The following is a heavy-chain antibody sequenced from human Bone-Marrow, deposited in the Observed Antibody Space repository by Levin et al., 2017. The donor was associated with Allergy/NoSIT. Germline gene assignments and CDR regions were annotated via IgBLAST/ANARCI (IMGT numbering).Heavy chain of an antibody. CDR2: IIPIFGTA. V-gene: IGHV1-69*13. Sequence: SVKVSCKASGGTFSSYAISWVRQAPGQGLEWMGGIIPIFGTANYAQKFQGRVTITADESTSTAYMELSSLRSEDTAVYYCARVLVIAARQDNWFDPWGQGTLVTVSS. J-gene: IGHJ5*02. CDR1: GGTFSSYA. D-gene: IGHD6-6*01. CDR3: ARVLVIAARQDNWFDP.